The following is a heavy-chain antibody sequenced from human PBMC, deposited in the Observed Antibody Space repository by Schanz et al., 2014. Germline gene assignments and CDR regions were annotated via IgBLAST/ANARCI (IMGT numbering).Heavy chain of an antibody. Sequence: DVQLVDSGGGLVQPGGSLRLSCAASGFTVSNSYIHWVRQAPGKGLEWVSTIYSSGSTYYADSVRGRFTISRDNSMNTVYLQMNSLRAEDTAVYYCARPSDSSWYMDVWGKGTTVTVSS. J-gene: IGHJ6*03. CDR1: GFTVSNSY. V-gene: IGHV3-53*01. D-gene: IGHD2-21*02. CDR2: IYSSGST. CDR3: ARPSDSSWYMDV.